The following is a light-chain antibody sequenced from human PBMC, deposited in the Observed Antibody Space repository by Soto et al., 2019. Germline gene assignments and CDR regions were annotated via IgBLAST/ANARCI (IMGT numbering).Light chain of an antibody. CDR3: SSYTTATTLYV. V-gene: IGLV2-14*01. CDR2: EVN. CDR1: SSDIGAYNY. J-gene: IGLJ1*01. Sequence: QSVLTQPASVSGSPGQSITISCTGTSSDIGAYNYVSWYQQHPGKAPRLMIYEVNIRPSGVSNRFSGSKSVNTASLTISGLRAEDEADYYCSSYTTATTLYVFGTGTKLTVL.